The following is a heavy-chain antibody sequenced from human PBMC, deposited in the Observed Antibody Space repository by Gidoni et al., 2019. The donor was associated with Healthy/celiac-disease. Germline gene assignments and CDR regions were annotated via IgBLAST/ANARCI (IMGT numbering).Heavy chain of an antibody. CDR2: IYPGDSDT. V-gene: IGHV5-51*01. D-gene: IGHD3-22*01. J-gene: IGHJ6*02. CDR3: ARHAFEYYYDSSGYPGNYYGMDV. Sequence: EVQLVQSGAEVKKPGESLKISCKGSGYSFTSYWIGWVRQMPGKGLEWMGIIYPGDSDTRYSPSFQGQVTISADKSISTAYLQWSSLKASDTAMYYCARHAFEYYYDSSGYPGNYYGMDVWGQGTTVTVSS. CDR1: GYSFTSYW.